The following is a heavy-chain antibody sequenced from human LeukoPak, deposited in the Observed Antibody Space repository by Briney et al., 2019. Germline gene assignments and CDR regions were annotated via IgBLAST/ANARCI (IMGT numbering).Heavy chain of an antibody. CDR1: GFTFSHFW. V-gene: IGHV3-7*01. Sequence: GGSLRLSCAASGFTFSHFWMSWVRQAPGKGLEWVAYIKKTGSETYYVDSVKGRFTITRDNTRNSLFLQMYSLRAEDTAVYYCASIRNYYYGMDVWGQGTTVTVSS. D-gene: IGHD2-21*01. CDR2: IKKTGSET. J-gene: IGHJ6*02. CDR3: ASIRNYYYGMDV.